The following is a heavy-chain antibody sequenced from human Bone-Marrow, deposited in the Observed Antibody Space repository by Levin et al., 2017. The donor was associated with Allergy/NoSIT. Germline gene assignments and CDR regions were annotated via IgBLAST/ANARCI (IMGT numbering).Heavy chain of an antibody. CDR3: AKDPCETQCDYFDY. Sequence: LSLTCAASGFTFSSSAMSWVRQAPGKGLEWVSAISGSGGSTYYADSVKGRFTISRDNSKNTLYLQMNSLRAEDTAVYYCAKDPCETQCDYFDYWGQGTLVTVSS. D-gene: IGHD2-21*01. V-gene: IGHV3-23*01. CDR1: GFTFSSSA. CDR2: ISGSGGST. J-gene: IGHJ4*02.